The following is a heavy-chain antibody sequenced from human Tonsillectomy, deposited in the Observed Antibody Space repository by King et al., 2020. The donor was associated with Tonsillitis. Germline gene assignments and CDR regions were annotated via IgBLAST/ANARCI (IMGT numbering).Heavy chain of an antibody. CDR1: GGSFSGYY. J-gene: IGHJ5*02. CDR2: INHSGST. V-gene: IGHV4-34*01. Sequence: VQLQQWGAGLLKPSETLSLTCDVYGGSFSGYYWSWIRQPPGKGLEWIGEINHSGSTNYKSSLKSRVSISVDTSKNQFSLKLSSVTAADTAVYYCARGVHTSSWFLNWCDAWGQGTLVTVSS. CDR3: ARGVHTSSWFLNWCDA. D-gene: IGHD6-13*01.